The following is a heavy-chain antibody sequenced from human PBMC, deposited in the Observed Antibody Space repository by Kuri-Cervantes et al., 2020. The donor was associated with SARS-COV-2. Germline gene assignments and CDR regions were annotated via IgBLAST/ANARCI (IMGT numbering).Heavy chain of an antibody. CDR3: AREAPFGYSHGYEGDY. J-gene: IGHJ4*02. V-gene: IGHV4-39*07. CDR1: GGSISSGDYY. Sequence: SETLSLTCTVSGGSISSGDYYWGWIRQPPGKGLEWIGSIYHSGSTYYSPSLKSRVAISVDRPKNEFSLRVTSVTAADTALYYCAREAPFGYSHGYEGDYWGQGTLVTVSS. CDR2: IYHSGST. D-gene: IGHD5-18*01.